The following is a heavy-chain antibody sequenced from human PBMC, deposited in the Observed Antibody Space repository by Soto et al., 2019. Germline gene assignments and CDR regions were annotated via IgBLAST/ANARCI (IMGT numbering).Heavy chain of an antibody. J-gene: IGHJ5*02. CDR3: SGPDVDIVATSGGGNWFDP. Sequence: PSETLSLTCSVSGASISSNLFYWAWIRQPPGKGLEWIGSISFSGTTFYNTSLKSRVTMAGDTSKNQFSLKLSSATASDTALYNCSGPDVDIVATSGGGNWFDPWGQGTLVTVSS. D-gene: IGHD5-12*01. V-gene: IGHV4-39*01. CDR2: ISFSGTT. CDR1: GASISSNLFY.